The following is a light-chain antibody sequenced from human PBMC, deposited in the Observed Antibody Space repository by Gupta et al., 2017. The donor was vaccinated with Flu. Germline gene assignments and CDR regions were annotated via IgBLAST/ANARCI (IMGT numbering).Light chain of an antibody. CDR2: WAS. V-gene: IGKV4-1*01. Sequence: SVGERATINCKSSLSILSSSYNKNSVTWYQQRPGQPPKLLIYWASTRDSGVPDRASGSGSGTDFTLTISNLQPEDVAVYFWQQYYSPPLTFGGGTKVEIK. J-gene: IGKJ4*01. CDR1: LSILSSSYNKNS. CDR3: QQYYSPPLT.